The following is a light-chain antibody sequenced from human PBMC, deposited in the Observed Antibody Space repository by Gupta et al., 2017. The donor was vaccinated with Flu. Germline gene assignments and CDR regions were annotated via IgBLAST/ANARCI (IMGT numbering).Light chain of an antibody. J-gene: IGKJ3*01. V-gene: IGKV1-6*01. CDR1: QDIRND. CDR2: AAS. CDR3: QQDYSYPLT. Sequence: AIQMTQSPSSLSASVGDRVTITCRASQDIRNDLGWYQQTPGKAPKLLIYAASSLQSGVPSRFSGSGFGTDFTLTISNLQPEDFATYYCQQDYSYPLTCGPGTTVHIK.